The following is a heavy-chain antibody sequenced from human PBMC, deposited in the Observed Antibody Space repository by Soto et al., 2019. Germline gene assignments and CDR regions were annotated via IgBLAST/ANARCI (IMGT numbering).Heavy chain of an antibody. D-gene: IGHD1-7*01. J-gene: IGHJ6*02. V-gene: IGHV3-30-3*01. CDR2: IYYDGSNK. Sequence: PWGSLRLSCAASGFTFSSYSIHWVRQAPGKGLEWVAVIYYDGSNKYYPYSVNGRFTISRDNHKNTVYMQMNSLRAEDTAVYYCSRYGTGTTVFYFYGMDVWGQGTTVTVSS. CDR3: SRYGTGTTVFYFYGMDV. CDR1: GFTFSSYS.